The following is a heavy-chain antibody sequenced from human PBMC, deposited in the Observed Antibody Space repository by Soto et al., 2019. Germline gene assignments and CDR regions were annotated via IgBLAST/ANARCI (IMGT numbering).Heavy chain of an antibody. CDR1: GYTFTGHY. CDR2: IGPESGAT. D-gene: IGHD5-12*01. V-gene: IGHV1-2*02. J-gene: IGHJ4*02. Sequence: RASVKVSCKASGYTFTGHYIHWVRQAPEQGPEWMGEIGPESGATRYAQKFQGRVTMTRDMSITTVYMELNNLSPDDTAVYYCGRGRSGQIVVFYWGQGTPVTV. CDR3: GRGRSGQIVVFY.